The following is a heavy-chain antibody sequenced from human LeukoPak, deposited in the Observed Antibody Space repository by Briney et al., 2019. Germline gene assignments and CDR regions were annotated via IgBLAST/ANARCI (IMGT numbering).Heavy chain of an antibody. J-gene: IGHJ3*02. CDR2: INHSGST. D-gene: IGHD4-17*01. CDR3: ARGYGTDAFDI. V-gene: IGHV4-34*01. CDR1: GGSFSGYY. Sequence: PSETLSLTCAVYGGSFSGYYWSWIRQPPGKGLEWIGEINHSGSTNYNPSLKSRVTISVDTSKNQFSLKLSSVTAADTAVYYCARGYGTDAFDIWGQGTMVTVSS.